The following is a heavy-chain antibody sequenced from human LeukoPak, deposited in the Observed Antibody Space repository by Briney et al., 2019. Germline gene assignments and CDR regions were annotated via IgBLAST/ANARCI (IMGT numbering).Heavy chain of an antibody. V-gene: IGHV4-34*01. Sequence: PSETLSLTCAVYGGFFSGYYWSWIRQPPGKGLEWIGEINHSGSTNYNPSLKSRVTISVDTSKNQFSLKLSSVTAADTAVYYCARVNSEYYDILTGLYYFDYWGQGTLVTVSS. CDR3: ARVNSEYYDILTGLYYFDY. CDR2: INHSGST. J-gene: IGHJ4*02. CDR1: GGFFSGYY. D-gene: IGHD3-9*01.